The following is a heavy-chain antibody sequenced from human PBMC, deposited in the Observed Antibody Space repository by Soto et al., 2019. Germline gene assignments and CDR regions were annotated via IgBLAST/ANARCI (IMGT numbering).Heavy chain of an antibody. CDR2: IYYSGST. CDR3: AGEMATSFDY. CDR1: GGSISSSSYY. D-gene: IGHD5-12*01. J-gene: IGHJ4*02. V-gene: IGHV4-39*02. Sequence: SETLSLTCTVSGGSISSSSYYWGWIRQPPGKGLEWIGSIYYSGSTYYNPSLKSRVTISVDTSKNQFSLKLSSVTAADTAVYYCAGEMATSFDYWGQGTLVTVSS.